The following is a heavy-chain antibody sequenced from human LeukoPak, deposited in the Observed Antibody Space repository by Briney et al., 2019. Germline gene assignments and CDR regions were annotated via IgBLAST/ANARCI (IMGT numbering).Heavy chain of an antibody. CDR3: ARGDSRGSNWFDP. D-gene: IGHD3-22*01. J-gene: IGHJ5*02. Sequence: TSETLSLTCTVSGGSISSNYWNWIRQPPGRGLEWIGYIYTSGSSNYNPSLKSRVTISVDTSKNQLSLKLRSVTAADTAVYYCARGDSRGSNWFDPWGQGTLVTVSS. CDR1: GGSISSNY. V-gene: IGHV4-59*01. CDR2: IYTSGSS.